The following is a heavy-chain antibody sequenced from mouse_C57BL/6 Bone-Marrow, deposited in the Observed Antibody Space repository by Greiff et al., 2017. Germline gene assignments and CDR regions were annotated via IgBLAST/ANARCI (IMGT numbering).Heavy chain of an antibody. CDR3: ARYGSTWFAY. J-gene: IGHJ3*01. CDR2: INPSSGYT. V-gene: IGHV1-4*01. D-gene: IGHD1-1*01. CDR1: GYTFTSYT. Sequence: VKLQESGAELARPGASVKMSCKASGYTFTSYTMHWVKQRPGQGLEWIGYINPSSGYTKYNQKFKDKATLTANKSSSTAYMQLSSLTSEDSAVYYCARYGSTWFAYWGQGTLVTVSA.